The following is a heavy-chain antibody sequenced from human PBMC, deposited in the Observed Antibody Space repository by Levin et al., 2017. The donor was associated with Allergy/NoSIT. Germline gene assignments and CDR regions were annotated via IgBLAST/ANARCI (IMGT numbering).Heavy chain of an antibody. CDR2: ISYDGSNK. V-gene: IGHV3-30*18. Sequence: GESLKISCAASGLTFSSYGMHWVRQAPGKGLEWVAVISYDGSNKYYADSVKGRFTISRDNSKNTLYLQMNSLRAEDTAVYYCAKDPSRDCTNGVCPGSGMDGWGQGTTVTVSS. CDR1: GLTFSSYG. CDR3: AKDPSRDCTNGVCPGSGMDG. D-gene: IGHD2-8*01. J-gene: IGHJ6*02.